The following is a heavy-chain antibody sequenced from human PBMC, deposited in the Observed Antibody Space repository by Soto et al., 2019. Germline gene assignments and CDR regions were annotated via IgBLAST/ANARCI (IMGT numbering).Heavy chain of an antibody. CDR2: ITPILGIA. V-gene: IGHV1-69*02. J-gene: IGHJ4*02. CDR1: GGTFSSYT. Sequence: GASVKVSCKASGGTFSSYTISWVRQAPGQGLEWMGRITPILGIANYAQKFQGRVTITADKSTSTAYMELSSLRSEDTAVYYCALDYGSGSYPRDWGQGTLVTVSS. CDR3: ALDYGSGSYPRD. D-gene: IGHD3-10*01.